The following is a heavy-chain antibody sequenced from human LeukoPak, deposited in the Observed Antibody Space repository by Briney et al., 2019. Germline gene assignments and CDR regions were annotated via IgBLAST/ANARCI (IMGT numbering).Heavy chain of an antibody. Sequence: GGSLRLSCAASGFTFSNYAMSWVRQAPGKGLEWVSSISGSGHNTYDADSAKGRFTISRDNSKNTLYLQMYNLRAEDTALYHCAKSPDVSGYHNLFDPWGQGTLVTVSS. V-gene: IGHV3-23*01. D-gene: IGHD3-22*01. J-gene: IGHJ5*02. CDR1: GFTFSNYA. CDR2: ISGSGHNT. CDR3: AKSPDVSGYHNLFDP.